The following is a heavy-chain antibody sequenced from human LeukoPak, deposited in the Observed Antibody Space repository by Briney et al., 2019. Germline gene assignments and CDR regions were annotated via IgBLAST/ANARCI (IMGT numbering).Heavy chain of an antibody. Sequence: EASVKVSCKASGYTFTGYYMHWVRQAPGQGLEWMGWINPNSGGTNYAQKFQGRVTMTRDTSISTAYMELSRLRSDDTAVYYCARDDYYDSSGYYYHWGQGTLVTVSS. CDR1: GYTFTGYY. D-gene: IGHD3-22*01. CDR3: ARDDYYDSSGYYYH. CDR2: INPNSGGT. V-gene: IGHV1-2*02. J-gene: IGHJ4*02.